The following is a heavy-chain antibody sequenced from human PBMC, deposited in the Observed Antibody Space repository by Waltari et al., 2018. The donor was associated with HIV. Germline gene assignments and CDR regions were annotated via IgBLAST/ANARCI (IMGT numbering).Heavy chain of an antibody. D-gene: IGHD3-9*01. J-gene: IGHJ5*01. V-gene: IGHV4-59*01. CDR2: ISDTGNT. CDR3: ARIKAQYYDNGGFYFFDS. Sequence: QVQLQASGPGLVKPSETLSLTCSVSDDSINGNYWSWIRQTPGKGPEWIGHISDTGNTKFNPSLKSRLAISVDRSKNQFSLTLSAVTPGDTALYYCARIKAQYYDNGGFYFFDSWGQGSLVTVSS. CDR1: DDSINGNY.